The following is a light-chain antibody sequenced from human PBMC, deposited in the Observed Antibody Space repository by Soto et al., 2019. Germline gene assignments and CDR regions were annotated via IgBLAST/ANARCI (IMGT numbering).Light chain of an antibody. Sequence: DIKMTQSPSSLSASVGDRVTIRCQASQDIGNSLNWYQQKPGKDPELLMYDAYNWETGAPSRFSGSGPGTDFTLTISSRQPEEIATYYCQPYNNLPPAFGPGTNVDLK. CDR2: DAY. V-gene: IGKV1-33*01. J-gene: IGKJ3*01. CDR3: QPYNNLPPA. CDR1: QDIGNS.